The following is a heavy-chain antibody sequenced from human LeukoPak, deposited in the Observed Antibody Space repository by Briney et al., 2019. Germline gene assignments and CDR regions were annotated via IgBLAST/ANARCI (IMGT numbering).Heavy chain of an antibody. J-gene: IGHJ3*02. CDR3: TTGLGSSGWYLAFDI. V-gene: IGHV3-15*01. Sequence: GSLRLSCAASGFTFTNAWMSWVRQAPGKGLEWVGRIKTTADDGTTDYPTPVKGRFTISRDDSKNTLFLQMNSLKTEDTAVYYCTTGLGSSGWYLAFDIWGQGTMVTVSS. CDR1: GFTFTNAW. D-gene: IGHD6-19*01. CDR2: IKTTADDGTT.